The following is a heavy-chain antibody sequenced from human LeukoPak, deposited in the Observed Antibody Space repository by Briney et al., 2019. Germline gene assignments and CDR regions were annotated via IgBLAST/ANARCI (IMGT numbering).Heavy chain of an antibody. CDR2: IYYSGST. Sequence: SETLSLTCTVSGGSISSGDYYWSWIRQPPGKGLEWIGYIYYSGSTYYNPSLKSRVTISVDMSKNQFSLKLSSVTAADTAVYYCARWVRGVLRYYFDYWGQGTLVTVSS. J-gene: IGHJ4*02. CDR3: ARWVRGVLRYYFDY. CDR1: GGSISSGDYY. V-gene: IGHV4-30-4*01. D-gene: IGHD3-10*01.